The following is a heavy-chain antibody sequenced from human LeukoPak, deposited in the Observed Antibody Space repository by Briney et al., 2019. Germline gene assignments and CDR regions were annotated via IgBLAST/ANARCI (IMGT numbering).Heavy chain of an antibody. Sequence: PLETLSLTCTISAGSISTSSYIGGWIGQPPGKGLGGIGRTYYSGRTYYNRSLKSRVTISVDTSKTQFSLKLSSVPAADTAVYYCARQRGYSGYDRSEYYFDYWGQGTLVTVSS. D-gene: IGHD5-12*01. CDR1: AGSISTSSYI. J-gene: IGHJ4*02. V-gene: IGHV4-39*01. CDR3: ARQRGYSGYDRSEYYFDY. CDR2: TYYSGRT.